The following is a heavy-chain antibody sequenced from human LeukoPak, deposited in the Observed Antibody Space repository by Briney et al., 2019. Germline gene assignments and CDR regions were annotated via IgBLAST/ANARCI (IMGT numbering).Heavy chain of an antibody. Sequence: SETLSLTCTVSGGSISGSYWSWIRQPPGKGLEWIGYIHYGGTTRYNPSLESRVTLSADTSNNQFSLKLSSMTAADTAVYFCARVDNNGYSDYWGQGTLVTVSS. CDR1: GGSISGSY. V-gene: IGHV4-59*01. CDR3: ARVDNNGYSDY. CDR2: IHYGGTT. J-gene: IGHJ4*02. D-gene: IGHD3-22*01.